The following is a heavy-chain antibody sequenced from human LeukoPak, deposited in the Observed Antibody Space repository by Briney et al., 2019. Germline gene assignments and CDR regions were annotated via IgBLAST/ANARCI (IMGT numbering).Heavy chain of an antibody. CDR1: GFTFSSYA. D-gene: IGHD4-11*01. Sequence: GGSLRLSCAASGFTFSSYAMSWVRQAPGKGLEWVSSISSSSSYIYSADSVKGRFTIPRDNAKNSLYLQMNSLRAEDTAIYYCARGALGYSKYEDYWGQGTLVTVSS. CDR3: ARGALGYSKYEDY. CDR2: ISSSSSYI. V-gene: IGHV3-21*01. J-gene: IGHJ4*02.